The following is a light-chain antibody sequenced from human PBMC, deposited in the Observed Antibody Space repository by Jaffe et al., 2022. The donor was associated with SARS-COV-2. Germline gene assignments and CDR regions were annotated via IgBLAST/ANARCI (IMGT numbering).Light chain of an antibody. CDR3: CSYAGDYTWV. V-gene: IGLV2-11*01. CDR1: SSDVGGYKY. CDR2: DVT. J-gene: IGLJ3*02. Sequence: QSALTQPRSVSGSPGQSVTISCTGTSSDVGGYKYVSWYQQHPGKAPKVMIYDVTNRPSGVPDRFAGSRSGNTASLTISGLQAEDEADYYCCSYAGDYTWVFGGGTKLTVL.